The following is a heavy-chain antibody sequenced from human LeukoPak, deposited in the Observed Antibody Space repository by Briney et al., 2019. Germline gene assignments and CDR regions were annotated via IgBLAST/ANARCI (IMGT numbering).Heavy chain of an antibody. V-gene: IGHV3-21*01. CDR1: GFTFSSYG. J-gene: IGHJ4*02. CDR3: ARGSDYGDYPPDY. D-gene: IGHD4-17*01. Sequence: KPGGSLRLSCAASGFTFSSYGMNWVRQAPGKGLEWVSSISSSSSYIYYADSVKGRFTISRDNAKNSLYLQTNSLRAEDTAVYYCARGSDYGDYPPDYWGQGTLVTVSS. CDR2: ISSSSSYI.